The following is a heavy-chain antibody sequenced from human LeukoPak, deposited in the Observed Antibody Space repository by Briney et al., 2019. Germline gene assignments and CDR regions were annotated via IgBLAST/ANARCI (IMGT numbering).Heavy chain of an antibody. Sequence: GGSLRLSCADSGFLFSNSWMAWVRQAPGRGLEWLANINQDGSAKTCVDSVKGRFTISRDNSKNTLYLQMNSLRAEDTAVYYCAKDQVTTYIYYYYGMDVWGQGTTVTVSS. CDR2: INQDGSAK. CDR3: AKDQVTTYIYYYYGMDV. V-gene: IGHV3-7*05. J-gene: IGHJ6*02. D-gene: IGHD4-17*01. CDR1: GFLFSNSW.